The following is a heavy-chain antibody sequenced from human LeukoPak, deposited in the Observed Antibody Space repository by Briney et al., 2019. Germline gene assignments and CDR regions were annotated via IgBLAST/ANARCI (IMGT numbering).Heavy chain of an antibody. J-gene: IGHJ4*02. CDR1: GFTFSSYG. D-gene: IGHD1-26*01. Sequence: GGSLRLSCAASGFTFSSYGMHWVRQAPGKGLEWVAFIRYDGSNKYYADSVKGRFTISRDNSKNTLYLQMNSLRAEDTAVYYCAKDRSYSSFFDYWGQGTPVTVSS. V-gene: IGHV3-30*02. CDR3: AKDRSYSSFFDY. CDR2: IRYDGSNK.